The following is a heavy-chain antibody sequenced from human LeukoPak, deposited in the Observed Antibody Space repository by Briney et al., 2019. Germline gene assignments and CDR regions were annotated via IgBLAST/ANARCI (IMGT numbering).Heavy chain of an antibody. D-gene: IGHD4-17*01. CDR3: ARTTVTPSWFDP. Sequence: GGSLRLSCAASGFTFSSYEMSWVRQAPGKGLEWVSYISSSGSTIYYADSVKGRFTISRDNARNSLYLQMNSLRAEDTAVYFCARTTVTPSWFDPWGQGTLVTVSS. CDR2: ISSSGSTI. J-gene: IGHJ5*02. CDR1: GFTFSSYE. V-gene: IGHV3-48*03.